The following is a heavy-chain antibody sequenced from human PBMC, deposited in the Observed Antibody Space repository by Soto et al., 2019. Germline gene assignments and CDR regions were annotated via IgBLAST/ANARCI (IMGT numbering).Heavy chain of an antibody. CDR3: ARPREGYDFWSGYYYYYYYGMDV. CDR1: GYTFTSYD. D-gene: IGHD3-3*01. V-gene: IGHV1-8*01. CDR2: MNPNSGNT. J-gene: IGHJ6*02. Sequence: GASVKVSCKASGYTFTSYDINWVRQATGQGLEWMGWMNPNSGNTGYAQKFQGRVTMTRNTSISTAYMELSSLRSEDTAVYYCARPREGYDFWSGYYYYYYYGMDVWGQGTTVTVSS.